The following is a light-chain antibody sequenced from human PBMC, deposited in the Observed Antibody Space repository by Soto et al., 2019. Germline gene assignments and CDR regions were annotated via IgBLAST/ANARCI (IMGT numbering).Light chain of an antibody. Sequence: EMVLTLSPDTLTLSPGERATLSCRASQSISRTHLVWYQQKPGQAPRLLIYGASSRDTGIPARFSGSGSGTDFTLTIRSLQSEDFAVYYCQQYNNWPLVTFGGGTKV. CDR2: GAS. V-gene: IGKV3D-15*01. J-gene: IGKJ4*01. CDR1: QSISRT. CDR3: QQYNNWPLVT.